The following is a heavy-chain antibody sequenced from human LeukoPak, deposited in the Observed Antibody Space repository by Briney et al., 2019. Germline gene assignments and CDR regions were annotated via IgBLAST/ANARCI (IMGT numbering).Heavy chain of an antibody. Sequence: GGSLRLSCAASGFTFSSYAMSWVRQAPGKGLEWVSAISGSGGSTYYADSVKGRFTISRDNSKNTLYLQMNSLRAEDTAVYYCAKFYTSGWCELTGYYFDYWGQGTLVTVSS. CDR1: GFTFSSYA. CDR3: AKFYTSGWCELTGYYFDY. CDR2: ISGSGGST. J-gene: IGHJ4*02. D-gene: IGHD6-19*01. V-gene: IGHV3-23*01.